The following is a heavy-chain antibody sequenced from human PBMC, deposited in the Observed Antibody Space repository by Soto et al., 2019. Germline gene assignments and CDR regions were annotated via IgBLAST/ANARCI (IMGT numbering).Heavy chain of an antibody. J-gene: IGHJ6*02. CDR1: GGSISSSSYY. CDR3: ARQGPYGMDV. CDR2: IYYSGST. Sequence: PSETLSLTCTVSGGSISSSSYYWGWIRQPPGKGLEWIGSIYYSGSTYYNPSLKSRVTISVDTSKNQFSLKLSSVTAADTAVYYCARQGPYGMDVWGQGTTVTVS. V-gene: IGHV4-39*01.